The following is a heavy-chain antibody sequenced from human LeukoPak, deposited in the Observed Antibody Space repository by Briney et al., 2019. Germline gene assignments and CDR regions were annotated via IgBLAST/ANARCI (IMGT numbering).Heavy chain of an antibody. CDR2: ISYDGSSK. D-gene: IGHD4-11*01. V-gene: IGHV3-30*18. CDR1: GFTFSSYG. CDR3: AKMATVTTGSY. J-gene: IGHJ4*02. Sequence: GGSLRLSCAASGFTFSSYGMHWVRQAPGKGLEWVAVISYDGSSKYYADSVKGRFTISRDNSKNTLYLQMNSLRAEDTAVYYCAKMATVTTGSYWGQGTPVTVSS.